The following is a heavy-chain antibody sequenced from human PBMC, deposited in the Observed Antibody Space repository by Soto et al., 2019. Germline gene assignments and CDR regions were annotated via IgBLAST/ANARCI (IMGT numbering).Heavy chain of an antibody. CDR2: IYHSGST. CDR1: GGSISSSNW. J-gene: IGHJ4*02. CDR3: ASSSGDRYAYYFDH. Sequence: GTLSLTCAVSGGSISSSNWWSWVRRPPGKGLEWIGEIYHSGSTNYNPSLKSRVTISVDKSKNQFSLKLSSVTAADTAVYYCASSSGDRYAYYFDHWGQGTLVTVSS. V-gene: IGHV4-4*02. D-gene: IGHD2-8*01.